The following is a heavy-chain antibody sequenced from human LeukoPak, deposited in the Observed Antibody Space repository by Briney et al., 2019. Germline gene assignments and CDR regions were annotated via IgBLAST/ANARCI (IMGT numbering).Heavy chain of an antibody. J-gene: IGHJ4*02. CDR1: SGSISGDTSY. CDR2: IYYTGST. Sequence: SEILSLTCTVSSGSISGDTSYWGWIRQPPGKGLEWIASIYYTGSTYYSPSLRSRVTISVDTSKNQFFLKLNSLTAADTAVYYCARDGRWLQEYYFDYWGQGTLVTVSS. CDR3: ARDGRWLQEYYFDY. V-gene: IGHV4-39*02. D-gene: IGHD5-24*01.